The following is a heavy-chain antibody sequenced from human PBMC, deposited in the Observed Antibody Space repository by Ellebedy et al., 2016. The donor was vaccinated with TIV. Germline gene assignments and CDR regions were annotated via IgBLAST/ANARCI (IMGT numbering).Heavy chain of an antibody. CDR1: GFTFGDYD. D-gene: IGHD3-10*01. CDR2: ITSKAYGETT. Sequence: GESLKISCIASGFTFGDYDMSWFRQAPGKGLEWVGCITSKAYGETTAYAASVKGRFALSRDDSKSIAYLQMNSLKTEDTAIYYCTRNWRGLDYWGQGTLVTVSS. V-gene: IGHV3-49*03. J-gene: IGHJ4*02. CDR3: TRNWRGLDY.